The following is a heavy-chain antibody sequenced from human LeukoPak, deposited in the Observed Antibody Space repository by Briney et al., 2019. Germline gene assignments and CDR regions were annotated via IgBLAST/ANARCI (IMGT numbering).Heavy chain of an antibody. D-gene: IGHD3-22*01. Sequence: GGSLRLSCAASGFTFSGYAMSWVRQAPGKGLEWVSTISGSGGRTYYADSVEGRFTISRDNSKNTLYLQIKSLRVGDTAVYHCAKGRFFHDNSDAFEIWGQGTMVTVSS. CDR1: GFTFSGYA. J-gene: IGHJ3*02. V-gene: IGHV3-23*01. CDR2: ISGSGGRT. CDR3: AKGRFFHDNSDAFEI.